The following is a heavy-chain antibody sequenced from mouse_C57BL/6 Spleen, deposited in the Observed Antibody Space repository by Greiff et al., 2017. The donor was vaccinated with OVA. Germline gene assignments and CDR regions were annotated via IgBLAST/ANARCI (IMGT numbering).Heavy chain of an antibody. CDR2: ISSGSSTI. J-gene: IGHJ4*01. CDR3: ASKGKIQGFAMDY. Sequence: EVQLVEPGGGLVKPGGSLKLSCAASGFTFSDYGMHWVRQAPEKGLEWVAYISSGSSTIYYADTVKGRFTISRANAKNTLFLQMTSLRSEDTAMYYGASKGKIQGFAMDYWGQGTSVTVSS. V-gene: IGHV5-17*01. CDR1: GFTFSDYG.